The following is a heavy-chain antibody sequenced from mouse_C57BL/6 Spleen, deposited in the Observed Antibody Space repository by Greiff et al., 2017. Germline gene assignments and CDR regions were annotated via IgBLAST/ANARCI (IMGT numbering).Heavy chain of an antibody. CDR3: ARGHTSYYAMDY. Sequence: VHVKQSGPVLVKPGASVKMSCKASGYTFTDYYMNWVKQSHGKSLEWIGVINPYNGGTSYNQKFKGKATLTVDKSSSTAYMELNSLTSEDSAVYYCARGHTSYYAMDYWGQGTSVTVSS. CDR2: INPYNGGT. D-gene: IGHD5-1-1*01. CDR1: GYTFTDYY. J-gene: IGHJ4*01. V-gene: IGHV1-19*01.